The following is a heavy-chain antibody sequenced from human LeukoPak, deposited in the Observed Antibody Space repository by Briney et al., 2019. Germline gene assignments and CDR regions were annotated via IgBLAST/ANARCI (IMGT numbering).Heavy chain of an antibody. CDR3: ARVRWLQLGHFDY. Sequence: PSETLSLTCTVSGDSISSSNYYWGWIRQPPGKGLEWIGSIYYSGSTYYNPSLKSRVTISVDTSRNQFSLKLSSVTAADTAVYYCARVRWLQLGHFDYWGQGSLVTVSS. CDR2: IYYSGST. CDR1: GDSISSSNYY. J-gene: IGHJ4*02. V-gene: IGHV4-39*07. D-gene: IGHD5-24*01.